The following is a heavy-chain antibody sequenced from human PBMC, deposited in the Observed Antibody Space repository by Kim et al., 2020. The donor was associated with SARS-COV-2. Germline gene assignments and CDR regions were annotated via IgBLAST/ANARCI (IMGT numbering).Heavy chain of an antibody. D-gene: IGHD2-2*01. J-gene: IGHJ4*02. V-gene: IGHV3-21*01. CDR3: ARGFEDIVVVPAAGCGY. Sequence: VKGRFTISRDNAKNSLYLQMNSLRAEDTAVYYCARGFEDIVVVPAAGCGYWGQGTLVTVSS.